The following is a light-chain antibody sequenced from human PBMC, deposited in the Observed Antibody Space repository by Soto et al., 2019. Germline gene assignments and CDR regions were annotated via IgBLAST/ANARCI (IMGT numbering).Light chain of an antibody. V-gene: IGKV3-15*01. CDR3: QHYNNWTWMYT. CDR1: QSVSSC. J-gene: IGKJ2*01. Sequence: EIVMTQSPASLSVSLGERVTFCCRASQSVSSCLAWYQQKPGPAPRPLIYGASTRATGIPARFSVSGSGTEFTLTISSLQSEDFAFDYCQHYNNWTWMYTFGQGTKVDIK. CDR2: GAS.